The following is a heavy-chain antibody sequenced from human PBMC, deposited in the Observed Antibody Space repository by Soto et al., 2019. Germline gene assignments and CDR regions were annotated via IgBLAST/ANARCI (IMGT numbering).Heavy chain of an antibody. CDR1: GFIFSSYW. Sequence: GSLRLSCAASGFIFSSYWMSWVCQAPGKGPEWVANIKQDGSEKYSVDSVKGRFTISRDNAKNSLYLQMNSLRAEDTAMYYCARDKIVGASLFDYWGQRILVTVSS. CDR3: ARDKIVGASLFDY. J-gene: IGHJ4*02. V-gene: IGHV3-7*03. CDR2: IKQDGSEK. D-gene: IGHD1-26*01.